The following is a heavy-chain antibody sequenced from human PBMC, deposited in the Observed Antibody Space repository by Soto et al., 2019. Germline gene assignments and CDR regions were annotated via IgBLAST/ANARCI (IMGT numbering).Heavy chain of an antibody. Sequence: PGGSLRLSCAASGFTLSGYAMHWVRQAPGKGLEWVAVISYDGSNKYYADSVKGRFTISRGNSKNTLDLQMNSLRAEDTAVFYCARDSFXTTTKGHGVYLYYGVDVWGQGTTVTVSS. CDR1: GFTLSGYA. V-gene: IGHV3-30-3*01. D-gene: IGHD4-17*01. CDR3: ARDSFXTTTKGHGVYLYYGVDV. CDR2: ISYDGSNK. J-gene: IGHJ6*02.